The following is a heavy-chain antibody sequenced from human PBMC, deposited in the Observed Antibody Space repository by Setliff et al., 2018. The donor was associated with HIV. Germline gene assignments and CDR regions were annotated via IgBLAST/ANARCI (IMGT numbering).Heavy chain of an antibody. Sequence: PGGSLRLSCAASGFTFSRYGMHWVRQAPGKGLEWVAFISYDGSKKYDADFVKGRFTISRDNSKNTLYLQMNSLRAEDTAVYYCARGSRDGYRLPFGYWGQGTLVTVSS. CDR3: ARGSRDGYRLPFGY. D-gene: IGHD5-12*01. J-gene: IGHJ4*02. CDR2: ISYDGSKK. V-gene: IGHV3-30*04. CDR1: GFTFSRYG.